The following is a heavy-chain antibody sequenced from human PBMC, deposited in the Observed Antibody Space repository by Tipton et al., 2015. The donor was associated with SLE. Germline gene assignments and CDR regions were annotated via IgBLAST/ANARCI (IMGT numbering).Heavy chain of an antibody. CDR3: ARLRALHIYYLEY. CDR2: IYYTGLP. CDR1: GDSISSHY. V-gene: IGHV4-59*11. D-gene: IGHD2-21*01. J-gene: IGHJ4*02. Sequence: TLSLTCSVSGDSISSHYWSWIRQPPGKGLEWIGYIYYTGLPKYNPSLESRVTMSADKSKNQFSLNLSSVTAADTAVYYCARLRALHIYYLEYWGQGALVTVSS.